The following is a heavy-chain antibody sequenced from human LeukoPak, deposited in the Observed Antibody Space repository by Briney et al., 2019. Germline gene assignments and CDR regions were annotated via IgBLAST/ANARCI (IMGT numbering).Heavy chain of an antibody. V-gene: IGHV3-23*01. CDR1: GFTFSSSD. CDR3: ARPTSGVLLEY. D-gene: IGHD7-27*01. J-gene: IGHJ4*02. Sequence: PGGSLRLSCAASGFTFSSSDMSWVRQAPGKGLEWVSAISGSGDTTFYADSVKGRFTISRDNAKNTLYLQMNSLRAEDTAVYYCARPTSGVLLEYWGQGTLVTVSS. CDR2: ISGSGDTT.